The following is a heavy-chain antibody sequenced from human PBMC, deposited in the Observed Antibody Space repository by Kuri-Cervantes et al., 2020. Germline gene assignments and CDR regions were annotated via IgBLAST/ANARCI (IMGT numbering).Heavy chain of an antibody. Sequence: ASVKVSCKASGYTFTSYDINWVRQATGQGLEWMGWINRNSGNTGYAQKFQGRVTMTRNTSISTAYMELRSLRPDDTAVYYCARETTCGGDCYLFDYWGQGTLVTVSS. CDR1: GYTFTSYD. CDR2: INRNSGNT. V-gene: IGHV1-8*01. CDR3: ARETTCGGDCYLFDY. D-gene: IGHD2-21*01. J-gene: IGHJ4*02.